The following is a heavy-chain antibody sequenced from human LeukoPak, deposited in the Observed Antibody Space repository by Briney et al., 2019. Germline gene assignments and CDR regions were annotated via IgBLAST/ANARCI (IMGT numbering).Heavy chain of an antibody. CDR3: ATSTGRYDSSGYYRVYGFDI. Sequence: ASVKVSCKASGGTFSSYAISWVRQAPGQGLEWMGGIIPIFGTANYAQKLQGRVTMTTDTSTSTAYMELRSLRSDDTAVYYCATSTGRYDSSGYYRVYGFDIWGQGTMVIVSS. V-gene: IGHV1-69*05. CDR1: GGTFSSYA. D-gene: IGHD3-22*01. CDR2: IIPIFGTA. J-gene: IGHJ3*02.